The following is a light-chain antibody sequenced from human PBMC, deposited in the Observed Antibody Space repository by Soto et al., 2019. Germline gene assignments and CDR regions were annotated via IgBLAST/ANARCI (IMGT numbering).Light chain of an antibody. CDR2: ANN. V-gene: IGLV1-40*01. Sequence: QSALTQPPSVSGAPGQRVTISCTGSSSSIGAGYAVHWYQQLPGTAPKLLIYANNIRPSGVPDRLSGSKSGTSASLAITGVQAEDEADYYCQSYDISLSASVFGGGTKLTVL. J-gene: IGLJ2*01. CDR3: QSYDISLSASV. CDR1: SSSIGAGYA.